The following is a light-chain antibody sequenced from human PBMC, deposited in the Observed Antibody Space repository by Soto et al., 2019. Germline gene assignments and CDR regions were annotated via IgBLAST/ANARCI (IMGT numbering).Light chain of an antibody. CDR3: QQYNNWPPWT. J-gene: IGKJ1*01. CDR2: GAS. CDR1: QSVSSN. Sequence: EIVMTQSPATLSVSQGERATLSCRASQSVSSNLAWYQQKPGQAPRLLLHGASTRATGIPARFSGSGSGTEFTLTISSLQSEDFAVYYCQQYNNWPPWTFGQGTKVEIK. V-gene: IGKV3-15*01.